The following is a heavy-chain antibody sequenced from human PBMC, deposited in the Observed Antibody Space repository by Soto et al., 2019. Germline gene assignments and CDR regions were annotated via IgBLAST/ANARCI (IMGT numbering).Heavy chain of an antibody. Sequence: QVQLVQSGAELKKPGSSVKVSCKASGGTFSNYAITWVRQAPGQGLEWLGRILPIFGTTDYAQKFQGGVTITADESTTTAYMERSSLRSYDTAVYYCAKDGGREGYFGNWFDPWGQGTLVTVPS. V-gene: IGHV1-69*15. J-gene: IGHJ5*02. D-gene: IGHD2-15*01. CDR2: ILPIFGTT. CDR1: GGTFSNYA. CDR3: AKDGGREGYFGNWFDP.